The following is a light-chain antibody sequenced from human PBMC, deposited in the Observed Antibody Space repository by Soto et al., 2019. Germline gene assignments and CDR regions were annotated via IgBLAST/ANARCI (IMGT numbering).Light chain of an antibody. Sequence: DIQMTQSPSSLSASVGDRFTITCRASQSVSGWLAWYQQKPGKAPKLLIYDASSLESGVPSRFSGTGSGTEFTLTISSLQPDDFATYYCQQYKSYWTFGQGTKVDNK. CDR3: QQYKSYWT. J-gene: IGKJ1*01. V-gene: IGKV1-5*01. CDR2: DAS. CDR1: QSVSGW.